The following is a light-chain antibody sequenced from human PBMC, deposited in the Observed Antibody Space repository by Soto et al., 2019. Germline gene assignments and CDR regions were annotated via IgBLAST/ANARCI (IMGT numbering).Light chain of an antibody. V-gene: IGLV4-69*01. CDR3: QTWGPGIRV. CDR1: SGHSTFP. CDR2: LHGDGSH. J-gene: IGLJ3*02. Sequence: QSVLTQSPSASGSLGASVKLTCTLGSGHSTFPIAWHQQQPGKGPRYLMKLHGDGSHTKGDGIPDRFSGSSSGADRYLTISSLQSEDEADYYCQTWGPGIRVFGGGTKLTVL.